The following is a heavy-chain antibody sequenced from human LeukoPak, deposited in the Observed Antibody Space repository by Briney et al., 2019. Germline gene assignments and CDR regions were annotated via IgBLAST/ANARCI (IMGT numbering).Heavy chain of an antibody. CDR3: AKVYVGSWYAYDH. CDR1: GFTFDDYA. CDR2: ISGDGGTT. V-gene: IGHV3-43*02. Sequence: GGSLRLSCTASGFTFDDYAMHWVRQAPAKGLERVSLISGDGGTTDYADSVKGRFTISRDNRRNSLYLHMNSLRTEDTALYFCAKVYVGSWYAYDHWGQGTLVTVSS. J-gene: IGHJ4*02. D-gene: IGHD6-13*01.